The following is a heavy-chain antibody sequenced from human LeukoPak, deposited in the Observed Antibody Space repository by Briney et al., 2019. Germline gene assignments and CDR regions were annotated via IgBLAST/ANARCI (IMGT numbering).Heavy chain of an antibody. Sequence: GGSLRLSCAASGFTFSSYWMSWVRQAPGKGLEWVANIKQDGSEKYYVDSVKGRFTISRDNAKKSLSLQMNSLRADYTAVYYCARGYSSSWYSDWGQGTLVTVSS. J-gene: IGHJ4*02. CDR2: IKQDGSEK. V-gene: IGHV3-7*01. CDR3: ARGYSSSWYSD. CDR1: GFTFSSYW. D-gene: IGHD6-13*01.